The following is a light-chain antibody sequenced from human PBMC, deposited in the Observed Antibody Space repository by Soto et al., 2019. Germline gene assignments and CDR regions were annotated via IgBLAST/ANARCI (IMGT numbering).Light chain of an antibody. Sequence: QSVLTQPPSASATPGQRVTILCSGSSSNIGKNYVYWYQQLPGMSPKLLIYRDDQRPSGVPDRFSGSKSGASASLAINGLRSEDEATYYCTSWDDSLNVGVFGGGTKLTVL. J-gene: IGLJ3*02. CDR3: TSWDDSLNVGV. CDR2: RDD. CDR1: SSNIGKNY. V-gene: IGLV1-47*01.